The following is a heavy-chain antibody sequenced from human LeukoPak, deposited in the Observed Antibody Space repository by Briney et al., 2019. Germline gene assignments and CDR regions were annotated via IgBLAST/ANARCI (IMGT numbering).Heavy chain of an antibody. J-gene: IGHJ4*02. CDR2: IYYSGTP. Sequence: SETLSLTCTVSGGSMSNYYWSWIRQPPGKGLEWLASIYYSGTPTYNPSLKSRATISVDTSKNQFSLKLSSVTAADTAVYYCARHVWLQPFDYWGQGTLVTVSS. CDR1: GGSMSNYY. CDR3: ARHVWLQPFDY. V-gene: IGHV4-59*08. D-gene: IGHD3-9*01.